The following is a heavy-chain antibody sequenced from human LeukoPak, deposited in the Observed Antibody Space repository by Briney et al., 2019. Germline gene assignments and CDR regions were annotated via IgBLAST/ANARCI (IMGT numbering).Heavy chain of an antibody. D-gene: IGHD3-9*01. Sequence: GGSLRLSCAASGFTFSSYAMSWVRQAPGKGLEWVSAISGSGGSTYYADSVKGRFTISRDNSKNTLYLQMNSLRAEDTAVYYCAKGKHYYDILFRSGMDVWCQGTTVNVSS. CDR2: ISGSGGST. J-gene: IGHJ6*02. V-gene: IGHV3-23*01. CDR3: AKGKHYYDILFRSGMDV. CDR1: GFTFSSYA.